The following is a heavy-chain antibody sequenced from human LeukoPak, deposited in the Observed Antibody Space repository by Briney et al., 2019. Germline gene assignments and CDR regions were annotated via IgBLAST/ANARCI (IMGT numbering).Heavy chain of an antibody. CDR2: IIPIFGTA. D-gene: IGHD3-22*01. V-gene: IGHV1-69*13. J-gene: IGHJ4*02. CDR3: ARDPSPSYYYDSSGYQLNDY. Sequence: SVKVSCKASGGTFSSYAISWVRQAPGQGLEWMGGIIPIFGTANYAQKFQGRVTITADESTSTAYMELSSLRSEDTAVYYCARDPSPSYYYDSSGYQLNDYWGQGTLVTVPS. CDR1: GGTFSSYA.